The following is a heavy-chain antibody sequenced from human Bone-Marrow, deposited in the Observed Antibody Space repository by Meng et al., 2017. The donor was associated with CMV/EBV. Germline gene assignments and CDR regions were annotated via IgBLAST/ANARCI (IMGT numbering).Heavy chain of an antibody. Sequence: GESLKISCAASGFTFSDYYMDWVRQAPGKGLEWVGRTRNKANSYTKEYAASVKGRFTISRDESKRSLYLQMNSLQIEDTAVYYCARGLGAWDAFDSWGQGTMVTVSS. V-gene: IGHV3-72*01. J-gene: IGHJ3*02. CDR2: TRNKANSYTK. CDR3: ARGLGAWDAFDS. CDR1: GFTFSDYY. D-gene: IGHD3-3*01.